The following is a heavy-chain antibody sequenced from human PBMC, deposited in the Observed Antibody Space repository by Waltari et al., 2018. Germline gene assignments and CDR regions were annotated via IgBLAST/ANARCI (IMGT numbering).Heavy chain of an antibody. J-gene: IGHJ4*02. D-gene: IGHD1-20*01. CDR3: ARLGITGTTGY. V-gene: IGHV3-74*01. Sequence: EVQLVESGGGLVQPGGSLRLSCAASGFTFSSYWMHWVRQAPGKGVGGVSRINTDGSSTSYADSVKGRFTISRDNAKNTLYLQMNSLRAEDTAVYYCARLGITGTTGYWGQGTLVTVSS. CDR2: INTDGSST. CDR1: GFTFSSYW.